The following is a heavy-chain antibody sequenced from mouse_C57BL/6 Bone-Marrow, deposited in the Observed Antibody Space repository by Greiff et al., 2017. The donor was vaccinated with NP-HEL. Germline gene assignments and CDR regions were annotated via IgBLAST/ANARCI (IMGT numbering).Heavy chain of an antibody. Sequence: EVQLQESGPELVKPGASVKISCKASGYSFTDYNMNWVKQSNGKSLEWIGVINPNYGTTSYNQKFKGKATLTVDQSSSTAYMQLNSLTSEDSAVYYCARPHSYGGSSYYYAMDYWGQGTSVTVSS. CDR3: ARPHSYGGSSYYYAMDY. J-gene: IGHJ4*01. CDR2: INPNYGTT. D-gene: IGHD1-1*01. CDR1: GYSFTDYN. V-gene: IGHV1-39*01.